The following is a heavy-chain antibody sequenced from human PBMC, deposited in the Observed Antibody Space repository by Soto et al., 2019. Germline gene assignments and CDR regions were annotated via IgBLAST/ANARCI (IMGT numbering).Heavy chain of an antibody. V-gene: IGHV4-61*01. CDR1: GGSVSGGSYF. D-gene: IGHD3-16*02. J-gene: IGHJ4*02. CDR2: ISNTGRT. Sequence: QVQLQESGPGLMKPSETLSLTCSVSGGSVSGGSYFWSWIRQPPGKGLEWLGFISNTGRTIYNPSLESRVTISVDTSKNQFSMNLSSMTAADTAVYYCARDRSYGFFDFWGQGTLFTVSS. CDR3: ARDRSYGFFDF.